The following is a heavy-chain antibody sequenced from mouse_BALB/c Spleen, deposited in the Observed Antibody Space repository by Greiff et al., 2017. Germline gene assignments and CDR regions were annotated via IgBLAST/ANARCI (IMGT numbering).Heavy chain of an antibody. D-gene: IGHD6-1*01. V-gene: IGHV14-1*02. CDR2: IDPENGNT. J-gene: IGHJ2*01. CDR1: GFNIKDYY. Sequence: EVQLQQSGAELVRPGALVKLSCKASGFNIKDYYMHWVKQRPEQGLEWIGWIDPENGNTIYDPKFQGKASITADTSSNTAYLQLSSLTSEDTAVYYCARRPLDYWGQGTTLTVSS. CDR3: ARRPLDY.